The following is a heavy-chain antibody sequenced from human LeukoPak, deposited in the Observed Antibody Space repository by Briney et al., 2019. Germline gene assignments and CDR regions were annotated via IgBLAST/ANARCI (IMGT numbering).Heavy chain of an antibody. J-gene: IGHJ4*02. Sequence: PGGSLRLSCAASGFTFDDYAMHWVRQAPGKGLEWVSGISWNSGSIGYADSVKGRFTISRDNAKNSLYLQMNSLRADDTAVYYCARDDGIRTVDYWGQGTLVTVHS. CDR2: ISWNSGSI. V-gene: IGHV3-9*01. CDR3: ARDDGIRTVDY. CDR1: GFTFDDYA.